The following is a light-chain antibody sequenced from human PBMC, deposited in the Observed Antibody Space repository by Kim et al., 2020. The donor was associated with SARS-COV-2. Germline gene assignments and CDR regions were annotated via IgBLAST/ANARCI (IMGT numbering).Light chain of an antibody. J-gene: IGKJ4*01. CDR1: QSIKSNY. CDR3: QQYGSSLFT. Sequence: EIVLTQSPATLSLSPGERATLSCRASQSIKSNYFAWYQQKPGQAPRLLIYGASFRPPGIPDRFSRSGSGTDFTLTISGLEPEDSALYYCQQYGSSLFTFGGGTKVDIK. CDR2: GAS. V-gene: IGKV3-20*01.